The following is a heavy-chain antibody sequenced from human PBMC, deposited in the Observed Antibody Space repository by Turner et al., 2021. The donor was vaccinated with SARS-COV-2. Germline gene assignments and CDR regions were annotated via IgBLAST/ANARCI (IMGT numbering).Heavy chain of an antibody. CDR1: GFTFSSYA. CDR3: ARGRGYYGSGSYYNPYYYGMDV. J-gene: IGHJ6*02. V-gene: IGHV4-59*12. CDR2: IYYSGST. D-gene: IGHD3-10*01. Sequence: VQLLESGGGLVQPGGSLRLSCAASGFTFSSYAMSWVRQAPGKGLEWIGYIYYSGSTNYNPSLKSRVTISVDTSKNQFSLKLSSVTAAETAVYYCARGRGYYGSGSYYNPYYYGMDVWGQGTTVTVSS.